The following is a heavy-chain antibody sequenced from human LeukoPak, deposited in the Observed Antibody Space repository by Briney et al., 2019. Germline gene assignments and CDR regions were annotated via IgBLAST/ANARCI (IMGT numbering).Heavy chain of an antibody. Sequence: SETLSLTCAVYGGSFSGYYWSWIRQPPGKGLEWIGEINHSGSTNYNLSLKSRVTISVNTSKNQFSLKLSSVTAADTAVYYCARNHYDSSGYYGGETYYFDYWGQGTLVTVSS. CDR3: ARNHYDSSGYYGGETYYFDY. V-gene: IGHV4-34*01. CDR1: GGSFSGYY. CDR2: INHSGST. D-gene: IGHD3-22*01. J-gene: IGHJ4*02.